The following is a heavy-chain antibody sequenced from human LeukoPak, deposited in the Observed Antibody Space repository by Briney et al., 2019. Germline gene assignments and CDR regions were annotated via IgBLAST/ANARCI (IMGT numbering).Heavy chain of an antibody. CDR1: GGSISSGGYS. D-gene: IGHD3-22*01. V-gene: IGHV4-30-2*01. CDR3: ARDGVIGGAFDI. J-gene: IGHJ3*02. CDR2: IYHSGST. Sequence: SETLSLTCAVSGGSISSGGYSWSWIRQPPGKGLEWIGYIYHSGSTYYNPSVKSRVTISVDRSKNQFSLKLSSVTAADTAVYYCARDGVIGGAFDIWGQGTMVTVSS.